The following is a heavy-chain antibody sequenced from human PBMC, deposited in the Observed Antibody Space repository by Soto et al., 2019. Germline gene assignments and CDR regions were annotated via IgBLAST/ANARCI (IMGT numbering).Heavy chain of an antibody. Sequence: PGESLKISCKGSGYSFTSHWISWVRQMPWKGLEWMGRIDPSDSYTNYSPSFQGHVTFSADKSISTAYLQWSSLKASDTAVYYCARLPVVVTDIPHAAVWGQGTLVNVSS. CDR1: GYSFTSHW. D-gene: IGHD2-21*02. J-gene: IGHJ4*02. V-gene: IGHV5-10-1*01. CDR2: IDPSDSYT. CDR3: ARLPVVVTDIPHAAV.